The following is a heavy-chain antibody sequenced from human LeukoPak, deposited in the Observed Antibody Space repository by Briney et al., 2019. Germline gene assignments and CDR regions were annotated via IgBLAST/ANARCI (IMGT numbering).Heavy chain of an antibody. Sequence: SETLSLTCTVSGDTISSRSYFWGWIRQPPGKGLEWIGSVYYCGHTLDNPSLKSRVTISVDTSKNQLSLKLSSVTAAQPAVYYCARHSGLSMIVVVITPAFDIWGQGTMVTVSS. V-gene: IGHV4-39*01. CDR3: ARHSGLSMIVVVITPAFDI. CDR1: GDTISSRSYF. CDR2: VYYCGHT. D-gene: IGHD3-22*01. J-gene: IGHJ3*02.